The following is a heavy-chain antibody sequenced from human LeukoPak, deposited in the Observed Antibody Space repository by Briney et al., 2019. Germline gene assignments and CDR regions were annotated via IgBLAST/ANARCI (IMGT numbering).Heavy chain of an antibody. CDR2: ISAYNGNT. CDR1: GYTFTSYG. J-gene: IGHJ4*02. D-gene: IGHD3-3*01. V-gene: IGHV1-18*01. CDR3: ARAPSPTWYYDFWSSYFYFDY. Sequence: GASVKVSCKASGYTFTSYGISWVRQAPGQGLEWMGWISAYNGNTNHAQKLQGRVTMTTDTSTSTAYMELRSLRSDDTAVYYCARAPSPTWYYDFWSSYFYFDYWGQGTLVTVSS.